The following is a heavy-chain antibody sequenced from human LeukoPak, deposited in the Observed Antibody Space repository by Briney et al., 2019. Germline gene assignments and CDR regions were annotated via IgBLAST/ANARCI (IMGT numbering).Heavy chain of an antibody. V-gene: IGHV3-13*01. Sequence: GGSLRLSCAASGFTFSSYDMHWVRQASGKGLEWVSAIGTAGDTYYPGSVKGRFTISRENAKNSLYLQMNSLRAGDTAVYYCARDRGSSSLYYYGMDVWGQGTTVTVSS. CDR2: IGTAGDT. CDR1: GFTFSSYD. CDR3: ARDRGSSSLYYYGMDV. J-gene: IGHJ6*02. D-gene: IGHD2-15*01.